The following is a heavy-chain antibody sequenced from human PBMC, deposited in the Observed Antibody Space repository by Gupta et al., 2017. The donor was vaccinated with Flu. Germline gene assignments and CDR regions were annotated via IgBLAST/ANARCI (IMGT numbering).Heavy chain of an antibody. CDR3: ASRGWNRISSFDS. J-gene: IGHJ4*02. V-gene: IGHV3-23*05. D-gene: IGHD6-19*01. CDR2: INHNGKST. CDR1: GFTFSDYA. Sequence: EVQLLESGGGLLQPGRSLRLSCASSGFTFSDYAMNWVRQAQGKGLEWVSIINHNGKSTAYAGSVKSRFTISRDDSKSTLYLQMNNLGVEDTAVYYCASRGWNRISSFDSWGQGNLVTVSS.